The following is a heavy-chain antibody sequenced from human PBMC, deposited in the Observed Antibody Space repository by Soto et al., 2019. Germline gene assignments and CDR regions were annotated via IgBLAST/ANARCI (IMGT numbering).Heavy chain of an antibody. CDR2: IHYSGSV. V-gene: IGHV4-30-4*01. D-gene: IGHD4-17*01. J-gene: IGHJ6*02. Sequence: QVQLQESGPGLVRPSQTLSLTCTVSGGSISSDHYHWTWIRQTPGKGLEWIGYIHYSGSVYYNPSHQSRVTMSVDTSKNLFSLKLSSVTAADTAVYFCVSEDDGGDRDYYGLDVWGQGTTVTVSS. CDR1: GGSISSDHYH. CDR3: VSEDDGGDRDYYGLDV.